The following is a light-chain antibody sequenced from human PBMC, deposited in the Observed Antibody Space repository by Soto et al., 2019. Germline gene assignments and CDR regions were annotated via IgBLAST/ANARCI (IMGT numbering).Light chain of an antibody. CDR1: QSVNSIY. V-gene: IGKV3-20*01. CDR3: QQFSSYPLT. J-gene: IGKJ4*01. Sequence: EKVLKQSPGTVSLTPGERATLPCRASQSVNSIYLAWYQQKPGQAPRLLIYGASSRATGIPDRFRGGGSGTDFTLTISRLEPEDFAVYYCQQFSSYPLTFGGGTNVDIK. CDR2: GAS.